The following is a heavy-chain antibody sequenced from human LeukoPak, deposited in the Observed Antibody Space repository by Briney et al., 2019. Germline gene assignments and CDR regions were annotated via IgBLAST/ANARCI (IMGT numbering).Heavy chain of an antibody. Sequence: HTGGSLRLSCAASGFTFSSYSMNWVRQAPGKGLEWVSYISSSSSTIYYADSVKGRFTISRDNAKNSLYLQMNSLRAEDTAVYYCARSGQLGSFDYWGQGTLVTVSS. CDR2: ISSSSSTI. V-gene: IGHV3-48*04. D-gene: IGHD6-13*01. CDR3: ARSGQLGSFDY. CDR1: GFTFSSYS. J-gene: IGHJ4*02.